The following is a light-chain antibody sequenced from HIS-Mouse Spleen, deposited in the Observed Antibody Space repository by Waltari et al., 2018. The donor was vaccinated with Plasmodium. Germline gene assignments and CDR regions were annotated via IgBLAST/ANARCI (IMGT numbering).Light chain of an antibody. CDR2: EDS. J-gene: IGLJ3*02. CDR1: ALPKKY. Sequence: SYELTQPPSVSVSPGQTARIPCSGDALPKKYAYWSQQKSGQAPVLVIYEDSKRPSGIPERFSGSSSGTMATLTISGVQAEDEADYYCQSADSSGTPNWVFGGGTKLTVL. CDR3: QSADSSGTPNWV. V-gene: IGLV3-10*01.